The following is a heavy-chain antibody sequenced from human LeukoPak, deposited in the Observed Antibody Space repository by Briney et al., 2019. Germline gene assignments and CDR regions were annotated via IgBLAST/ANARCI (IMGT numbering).Heavy chain of an antibody. CDR2: IYYSGST. D-gene: IGHD3-22*01. J-gene: IGHJ3*02. V-gene: IGHV4-59*01. CDR3: ARDRVRHYYDSSGSLDAFDI. Sequence: SETLSLTCTVSGGSISSYYWSWIRQPPGKGLEWIGYIYYSGSTNYNPSLKSRVTISVDTSKNQFSLKLSSVTAADTAVYYCARDRVRHYYDSSGSLDAFDIWGQGTMVTVSS. CDR1: GGSISSYY.